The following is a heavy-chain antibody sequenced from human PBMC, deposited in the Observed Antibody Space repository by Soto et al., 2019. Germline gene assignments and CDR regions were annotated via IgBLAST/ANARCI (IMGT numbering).Heavy chain of an antibody. V-gene: IGHV3-66*01. CDR3: ARAYGATWYFFGY. D-gene: IGHD6-13*01. Sequence: GGSLRLSCVASGFTVNTYHVSWVRQAPGKGLEWVAVLFSGGDTKYGDSMKGRVTLSRDNSKNTLYLQMNNLRAEDTAVYYCARAYGATWYFFGYWGQGSMVTVSS. J-gene: IGHJ4*02. CDR1: GFTVNTYH. CDR2: LFSGGDT.